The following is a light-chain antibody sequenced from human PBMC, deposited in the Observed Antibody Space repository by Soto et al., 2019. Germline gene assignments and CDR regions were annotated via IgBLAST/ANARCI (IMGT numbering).Light chain of an antibody. J-gene: IGLJ2*01. CDR1: SSDVGSYNL. Sequence: QSVLTQPASVSGSPGQSITISCTGTSSDVGSYNLVSWYQQHPGKAPKLMNYEGSKRPSGVSNRFSGSKSGNTASLTISGLQAEDEADYYCCSYAAGSTWVFGGGTKLTVL. V-gene: IGLV2-23*01. CDR2: EGS. CDR3: CSYAAGSTWV.